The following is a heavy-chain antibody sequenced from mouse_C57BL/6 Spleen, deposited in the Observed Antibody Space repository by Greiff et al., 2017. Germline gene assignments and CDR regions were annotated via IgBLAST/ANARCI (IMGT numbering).Heavy chain of an antibody. J-gene: IGHJ4*01. Sequence: QVQLQQPGAELVMPGASVKLSCKASGYPFTSHWMHWVKQRPGQGLEWIGEIDPSDSYTTYNQKFKGKSTLTVDKSSSTAYMQLSSLTSEDSAVYYCARSPHYYAMDYWGQGTSVTVSS. CDR3: ARSPHYYAMDY. CDR2: IDPSDSYT. V-gene: IGHV1-69*01. CDR1: GYPFTSHW.